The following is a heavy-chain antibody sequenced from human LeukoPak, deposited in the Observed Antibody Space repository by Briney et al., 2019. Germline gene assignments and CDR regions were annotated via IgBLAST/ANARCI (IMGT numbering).Heavy chain of an antibody. CDR2: ISYDGTRK. J-gene: IGHJ4*02. CDR3: ATDSTSLEGDDY. D-gene: IGHD2-2*01. V-gene: IGHV3-30*04. Sequence: GGSLRLSCAASGFIFRTFDMHWVRQAPGKGLEWVAVISYDGTRKNYADSVKGRFTISRDNSKNTLYLQMNSLRAEDTAVYYCATDSTSLEGDDYWGQGTLVTVSS. CDR1: GFIFRTFD.